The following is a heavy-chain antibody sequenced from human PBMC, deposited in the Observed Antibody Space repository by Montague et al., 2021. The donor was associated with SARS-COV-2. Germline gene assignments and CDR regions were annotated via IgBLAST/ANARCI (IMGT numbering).Heavy chain of an antibody. Sequence: TLSLTCTVSGGSISSGSYYWSWIRQPAGKGLEWIGRIYTSGSTNYNPSLKSRVTISVDTSKNQFSLKLSSVTAADTAVYYCARDGSGWYYFDYWGQGTLVTVSS. CDR2: IYTSGST. J-gene: IGHJ4*02. D-gene: IGHD6-19*01. V-gene: IGHV4-61*02. CDR3: ARDGSGWYYFDY. CDR1: GGSISSGSYY.